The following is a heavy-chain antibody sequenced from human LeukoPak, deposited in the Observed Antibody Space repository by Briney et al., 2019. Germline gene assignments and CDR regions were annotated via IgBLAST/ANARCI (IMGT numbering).Heavy chain of an antibody. CDR1: GFTFSDYY. D-gene: IGHD4-17*01. CDR3: ARDDLATVQGDYFDY. J-gene: IGHJ4*02. V-gene: IGHV3-11*01. Sequence: PGGSLRLSCAASGFTFSDYYMSWIRQAPGKGLEWVSYISSSGSTIYYADSVKGRFTISRDNAKNSLYLQMNSLRAEDTAVYYCARDDLATVQGDYFDYWGQGTLVTVSS. CDR2: ISSSGSTI.